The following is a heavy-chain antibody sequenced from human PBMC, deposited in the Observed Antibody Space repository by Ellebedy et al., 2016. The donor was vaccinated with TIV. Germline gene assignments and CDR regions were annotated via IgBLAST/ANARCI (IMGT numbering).Heavy chain of an antibody. J-gene: IGHJ6*02. CDR2: IIPIFGTA. CDR1: VGTFSSYA. V-gene: IGHV1-69*13. CDR3: ARGAAVATIRLYYYYGMDV. D-gene: IGHD5-12*01. Sequence: ASVKVSXXASVGTFSSYAISWVRQAPGQGLEWMGGIIPIFGTANYAQKFQGRVTITADESTSTAYMELSSLRSEDTAVYFCARGAAVATIRLYYYYGMDVWGQGTTVTVSS.